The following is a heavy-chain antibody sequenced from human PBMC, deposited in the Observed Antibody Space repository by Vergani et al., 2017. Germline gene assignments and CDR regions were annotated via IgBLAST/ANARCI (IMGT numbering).Heavy chain of an antibody. Sequence: QVQLQESGPGVVKPSQTLSLTCAVPGGSISSGDHCWTWIRQRPGKGLEWIGYIFYSGTTYDNPSLRSRLTISVDTSQNQFSLKLRSVTAADTAVYYCARVDTQVPATSHFYYMDVWGKGTTVGVSS. J-gene: IGHJ6*03. D-gene: IGHD6-25*01. CDR2: IFYSGTT. CDR3: ARVDTQVPATSHFYYMDV. CDR1: GGSISSGDHC. V-gene: IGHV4-31*11.